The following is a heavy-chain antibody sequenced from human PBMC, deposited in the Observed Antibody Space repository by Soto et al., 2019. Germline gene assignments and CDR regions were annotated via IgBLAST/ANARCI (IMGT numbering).Heavy chain of an antibody. V-gene: IGHV1-2*04. D-gene: IGHD1-26*01. CDR3: ARDLVPETSGGVLWFDP. CDR2: INPNSGGT. J-gene: IGHJ5*02. Sequence: ASVKVSCKASGYTFTGYYMHWVRQAPGQGLEWMGWINPNSGGTNYAQKFQGWVTMTRDTSISTAYMELSRLRSDDTAVYYCARDLVPETSGGVLWFDPWGQGTLVTVSS. CDR1: GYTFTGYY.